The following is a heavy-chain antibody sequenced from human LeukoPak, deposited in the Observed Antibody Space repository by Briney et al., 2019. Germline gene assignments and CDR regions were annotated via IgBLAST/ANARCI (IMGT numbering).Heavy chain of an antibody. CDR1: GFTFSSYS. CDR3: TSDYGLYYYYMAL. J-gene: IGHJ6*03. CDR2: ISSSSSTI. Sequence: GGSLRLSCAASGFTFSSYSMNWVRQAPGKGLEWVSYISSSSSTIYYADSVKGRFTISRDNAKNSLYLQMNDLRAEDTAVYYCTSDYGLYYYYMALWGKGTMVTVS. V-gene: IGHV3-48*04. D-gene: IGHD4/OR15-4a*01.